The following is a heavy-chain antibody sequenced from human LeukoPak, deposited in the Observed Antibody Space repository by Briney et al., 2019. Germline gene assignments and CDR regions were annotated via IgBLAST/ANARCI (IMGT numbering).Heavy chain of an antibody. CDR1: GFTFSNYE. Sequence: GGSLRLSCAASGFTFSNYEMNWVRQAPGKGLEWVSYISSTGSTIYYADSVKGRFTIARDNAKNSLYLQMNSLRAEDTAVYYCARGPHAMVRGVIITEFYFDYWGQGTLVTVSS. CDR3: ARGPHAMVRGVIITEFYFDY. D-gene: IGHD3-10*01. V-gene: IGHV3-48*03. CDR2: ISSTGSTI. J-gene: IGHJ4*02.